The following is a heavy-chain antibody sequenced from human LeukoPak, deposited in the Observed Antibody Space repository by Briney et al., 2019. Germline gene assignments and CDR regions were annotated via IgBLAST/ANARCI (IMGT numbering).Heavy chain of an antibody. CDR2: IYPGDSDT. Sequence: GESLKISCKGSGYSFTSYWIGWVRQMPGKGLEWMGFIYPGDSDTRYSPSFQGQVTISADKSISTAYLQWSSLKASDTAMYYCARLIPAAIPRSAFDIWGQGTMVTVSS. CDR3: ARLIPAAIPRSAFDI. V-gene: IGHV5-51*01. D-gene: IGHD2-2*02. J-gene: IGHJ3*02. CDR1: GYSFTSYW.